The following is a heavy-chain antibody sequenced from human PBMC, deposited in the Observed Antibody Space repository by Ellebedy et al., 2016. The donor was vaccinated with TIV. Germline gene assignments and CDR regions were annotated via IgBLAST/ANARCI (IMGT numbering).Heavy chain of an antibody. CDR1: GFTVSSNY. D-gene: IGHD6-19*01. J-gene: IGHJ4*02. Sequence: GESLKISXAASGFTVSSNYMNWVRQAPGKGLEWVSYISSSSSTIYYADSVKGRFIISRDNSKNTLYLQMNSLRAEDTAVYYCARAFTSGWSLPFDYWGQGTLVTVSS. CDR3: ARAFTSGWSLPFDY. V-gene: IGHV3-48*01. CDR2: ISSSSSTI.